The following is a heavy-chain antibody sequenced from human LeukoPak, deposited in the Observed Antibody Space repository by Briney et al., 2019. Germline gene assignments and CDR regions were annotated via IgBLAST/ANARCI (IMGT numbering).Heavy chain of an antibody. Sequence: SETLSLTCTVSGGSISSYYWSWIRQPPGKGLEWIGYIYYSGSTNYNPSLKSRVTISVDTSKNQFSLKLSSVTAADAAVYYCARSFYSGWIYWFDPWGQGTLVTVSS. CDR1: GGSISSYY. D-gene: IGHD6-19*01. CDR2: IYYSGST. CDR3: ARSFYSGWIYWFDP. J-gene: IGHJ5*02. V-gene: IGHV4-59*01.